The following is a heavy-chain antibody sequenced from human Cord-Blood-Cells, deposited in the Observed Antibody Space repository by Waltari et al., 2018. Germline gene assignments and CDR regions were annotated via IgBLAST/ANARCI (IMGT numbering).Heavy chain of an antibody. CDR2: ISWNSGSI. CDR3: AKAIANWDDAFDI. D-gene: IGHD7-27*01. V-gene: IGHV3-9*03. CDR1: GFTFDDYA. Sequence: EVQLVESGGGLVQPGRSLRLSCAASGFTFDDYAMHWVRQAPGKGLEWVSGISWNSGSIGYADSVKGRFTISRDNAKNSLYLQMNSLRAEDMALYYCAKAIANWDDAFDIWGQGTMVTVSS. J-gene: IGHJ3*02.